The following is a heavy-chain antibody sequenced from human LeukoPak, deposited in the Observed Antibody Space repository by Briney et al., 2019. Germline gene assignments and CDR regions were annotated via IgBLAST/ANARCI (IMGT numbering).Heavy chain of an antibody. V-gene: IGHV4-61*02. CDR2: IYTSGST. Sequence: SETLSLTCTVSGGSISSGSYYWSWIRQPAGKGLEWIGRIYTSGSTNYNPSLKSRVTISVDTSKNQFSLKLSSVTAADTAVYYCARLGNDRNAFDIWGQGTMVTVSS. CDR3: ARLGNDRNAFDI. CDR1: GGSISSGSYY. J-gene: IGHJ3*02. D-gene: IGHD1-1*01.